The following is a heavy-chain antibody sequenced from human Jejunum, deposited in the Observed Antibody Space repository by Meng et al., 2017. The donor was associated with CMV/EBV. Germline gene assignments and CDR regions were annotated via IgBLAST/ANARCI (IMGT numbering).Heavy chain of an antibody. CDR1: GYPFPSIG. Sequence: NVSCKASGYPFPSIGIRWVRQAPGQGLEWLGWISVYSGKTNYAQKFQGRVTMTTDTSTSTAYMELRSLRSDDTAVYYCVRDRDWNLDYWGQGTLVTVSS. D-gene: IGHD1-1*01. V-gene: IGHV1-18*01. CDR2: ISVYSGKT. CDR3: VRDRDWNLDY. J-gene: IGHJ4*02.